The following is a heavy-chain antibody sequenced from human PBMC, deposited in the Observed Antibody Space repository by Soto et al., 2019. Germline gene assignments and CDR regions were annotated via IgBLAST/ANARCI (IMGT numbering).Heavy chain of an antibody. V-gene: IGHV3-64*01. CDR1: GFTFSSYA. CDR3: ARRIPFGYGMDV. CDR2: ITSNGGNT. D-gene: IGHD2-21*01. Sequence: EVQLVESGGGLVQPGGSLRLSCAASGFTFSSYAMHWVRQAPGKGLEYVSGITSNGGNTDYASSVKGRFTISRDNSKNTLHLQMGSLRAEDMAVYYCARRIPFGYGMDVWGQGTTVTVSS. J-gene: IGHJ6*02.